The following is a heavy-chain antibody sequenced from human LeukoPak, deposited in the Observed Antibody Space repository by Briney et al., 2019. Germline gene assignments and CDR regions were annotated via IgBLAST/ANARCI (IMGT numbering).Heavy chain of an antibody. D-gene: IGHD6-13*01. Sequence: SETLSLTCTVSGGSISSYYWSWIRQPAGKGLEWIGRIYTSGITNCNPSLKSRVTMSVDTSKNQFSLKLSSVTAADTAVYYCARDARIAAAGTWFDYWGQGTLVTVSS. J-gene: IGHJ5*01. CDR3: ARDARIAAAGTWFDY. CDR2: IYTSGIT. CDR1: GGSISSYY. V-gene: IGHV4-4*07.